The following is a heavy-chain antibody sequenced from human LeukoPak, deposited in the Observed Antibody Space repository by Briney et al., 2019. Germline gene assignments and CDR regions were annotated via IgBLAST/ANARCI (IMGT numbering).Heavy chain of an antibody. V-gene: IGHV3-9*01. Sequence: GRSLRLSCAASGFTFDDYAMHWVRQAPGKGLEWVSGISWNSGSIGYADSVKGRFTISRDNAKNSLYPQMNSLRAEDTALYYCAKDPNYDFWSGYYNGGFDYWGQGTLVTVSS. J-gene: IGHJ4*02. D-gene: IGHD3-3*01. CDR3: AKDPNYDFWSGYYNGGFDY. CDR1: GFTFDDYA. CDR2: ISWNSGSI.